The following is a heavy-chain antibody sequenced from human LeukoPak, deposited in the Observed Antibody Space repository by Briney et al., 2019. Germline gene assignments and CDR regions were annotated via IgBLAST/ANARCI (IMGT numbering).Heavy chain of an antibody. CDR1: GYSISSGYY. Sequence: PSETLSLTCAVSGYSISSGYYWGWIRQPPGKGLEWIGSIYHSGSTYYNPSLKSRFTISVDTSKNQFSLKLSSVTAADTAVYYCGILLYDFWSGYYWFDPWAEGTLVTVLS. CDR3: GILLYDFWSGYYWFDP. D-gene: IGHD3-3*01. CDR2: IYHSGST. J-gene: IGHJ5*02. V-gene: IGHV4-38-2*01.